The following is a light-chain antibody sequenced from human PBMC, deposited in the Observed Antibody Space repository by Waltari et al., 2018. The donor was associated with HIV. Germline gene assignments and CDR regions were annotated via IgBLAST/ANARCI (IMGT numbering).Light chain of an antibody. V-gene: IGLV2-23*01. J-gene: IGLJ3*02. Sequence: QSALTQPASVSGSPGQSITISCTGSSSDVGSYNLVSWYQQHPGKAPKLMIYEGINRPSGISKRFSGSKSGNTASLTISGRQAEDEAEYYCCSYAGSSNWVFGGGTKLTVL. CDR2: EGI. CDR3: CSYAGSSNWV. CDR1: SSDVGSYNL.